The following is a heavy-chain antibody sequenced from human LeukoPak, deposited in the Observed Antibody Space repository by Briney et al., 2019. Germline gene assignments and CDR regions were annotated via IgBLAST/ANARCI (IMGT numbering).Heavy chain of an antibody. CDR2: IYYSGST. CDR1: GGSISSGDYY. Sequence: PSGTLSLTCAVSGGSISSGDYYWSWIRQPPGKGLEWIGYIYYSGSTNYNPSLKSRVTISVDTSKNQFSLKLSSVTAADTAVYYCARLRWPGSADYWGQGTLVTVSS. CDR3: ARLRWPGSADY. V-gene: IGHV4-61*08. D-gene: IGHD3/OR15-3a*01. J-gene: IGHJ4*02.